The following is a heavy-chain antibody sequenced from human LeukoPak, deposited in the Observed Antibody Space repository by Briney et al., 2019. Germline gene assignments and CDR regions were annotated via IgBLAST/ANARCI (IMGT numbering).Heavy chain of an antibody. D-gene: IGHD1-26*01. CDR1: GGSFSGYY. V-gene: IGHV4-34*01. J-gene: IGHJ4*02. CDR2: INHSGST. CDR3: ARSRGGYRKDFDY. Sequence: SETLSLTCAVYGGSFSGYYWSWIRQPPGKGLEWIGEINHSGSTNYNPSLKSRVTISVDTSKNQFSLKLSSVTAADTAVYYCARSRGGYRKDFDYWGQGTLVTVSS.